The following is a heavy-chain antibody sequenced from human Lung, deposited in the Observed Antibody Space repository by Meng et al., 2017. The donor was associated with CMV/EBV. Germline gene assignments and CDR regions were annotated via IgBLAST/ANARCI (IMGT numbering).Heavy chain of an antibody. Sequence: GGSLRLSCAASGFTFSSYGMHWVRQAPGKGLEWVAFIRHDGSNKYYADSVKGRFTISRDNAKNSLYLQMNSLRAEDTAVYYCARDSSSSYYYYGMDVWGQGXTVTVSS. J-gene: IGHJ6*02. CDR1: GFTFSSYG. CDR3: ARDSSSSYYYYGMDV. D-gene: IGHD6-6*01. CDR2: IRHDGSNK. V-gene: IGHV3-30*02.